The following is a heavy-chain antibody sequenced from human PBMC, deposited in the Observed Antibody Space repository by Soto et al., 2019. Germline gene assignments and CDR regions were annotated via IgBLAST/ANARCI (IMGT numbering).Heavy chain of an antibody. J-gene: IGHJ3*02. CDR3: ARDSELPQHDAFDI. Sequence: PGGSLRLSCAASGFTFSSYSMNWVRQAPGKGLEWVSYISSSSSTIYYADSVKGRFTISRDNAKNSLYLQMNSLRDEDTAVYYCARDSELPQHDAFDIWGQGTMVTVSS. D-gene: IGHD1-26*01. CDR1: GFTFSSYS. CDR2: ISSSSSTI. V-gene: IGHV3-48*02.